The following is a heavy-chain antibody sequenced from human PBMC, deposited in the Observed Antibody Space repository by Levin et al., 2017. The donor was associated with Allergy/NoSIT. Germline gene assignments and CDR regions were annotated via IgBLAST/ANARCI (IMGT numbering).Heavy chain of an antibody. D-gene: IGHD6-13*01. CDR2: ISYDGSNK. CDR3: AKDYPAGYSSSWYEVDY. V-gene: IGHV3-30*18. J-gene: IGHJ4*02. Sequence: GGSLRLSCAASGFTFSSYGMHWVRQAPGKGLEWVAVISYDGSNKYYADSVKGRFTISRDNSKNTLYLQMNSLRAEDTAVYYCAKDYPAGYSSSWYEVDYWGQGTLVTVSS. CDR1: GFTFSSYG.